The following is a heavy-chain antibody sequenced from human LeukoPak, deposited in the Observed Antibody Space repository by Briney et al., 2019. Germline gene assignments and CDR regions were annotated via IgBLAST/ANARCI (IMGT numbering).Heavy chain of an antibody. CDR1: GFTVNSYC. CDR3: ARDAVDTANAV. D-gene: IGHD5-18*01. J-gene: IGHJ6*02. CDR2: ISPTSGTI. Sequence: GGSLRLSCVASGFTVNSYCMNWVRQAPGKGLEWISYISPTSGTIFYADSVKGRFTISRDNAKNTLYLQMNSLRAEDTAVYYCARDAVDTANAVWGQGTTVTVSS. V-gene: IGHV3-48*04.